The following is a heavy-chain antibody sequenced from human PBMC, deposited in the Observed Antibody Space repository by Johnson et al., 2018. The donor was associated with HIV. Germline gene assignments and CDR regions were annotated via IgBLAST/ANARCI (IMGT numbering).Heavy chain of an antibody. CDR2: IGTAGDT. V-gene: IGHV3-13*01. CDR1: GFTFSSYD. CDR3: AKDLLTLDAFDI. Sequence: VQLVESGGGLKQPGGSLRLSCAASGFTFSSYDMHWVRQATGKGLEWVSTIGTAGDTYYPGSVKGRFTISRDNSKNTLYLQMNSLRAEDTAVYYCAKDLLTLDAFDIWGQGTMVTVSS. J-gene: IGHJ3*02.